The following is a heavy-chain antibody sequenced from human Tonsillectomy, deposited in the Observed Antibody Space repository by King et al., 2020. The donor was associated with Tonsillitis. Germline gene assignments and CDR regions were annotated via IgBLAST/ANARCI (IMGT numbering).Heavy chain of an antibody. CDR2: TSYDGSKK. D-gene: IGHD3-22*01. J-gene: IGHJ2*01. V-gene: IGHV3-30*18. CDR1: GFTFSNYG. CDR3: AKGYDSSGYYSEYFDL. Sequence: VQLVESGGGLVQPGRSLRLSCAASGFTFSNYGIHWVRRAPGKGLEWVAVTSYDGSKKYYADSVKGRFTISRDNSKNTVYLRMNSLRAEDTAVYYCAKGYDSSGYYSEYFDLWGRGTLVTVSS.